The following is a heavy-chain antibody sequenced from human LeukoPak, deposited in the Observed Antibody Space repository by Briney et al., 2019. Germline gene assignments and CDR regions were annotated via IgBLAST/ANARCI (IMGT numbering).Heavy chain of an antibody. V-gene: IGHV1-69*13. J-gene: IGHJ6*02. D-gene: IGHD1-26*01. CDR2: IIPIFGTA. CDR1: GGTFSSYA. Sequence: GASVKVSCKASGGTFSSYAISWVRQAPGQGLEWMGGIIPIFGTANYAQKFQGRVTITADESTSTAYMELSSLRSEDTAVYYCAREYWELRTHGTDVWGQGTTVTVSS. CDR3: AREYWELRTHGTDV.